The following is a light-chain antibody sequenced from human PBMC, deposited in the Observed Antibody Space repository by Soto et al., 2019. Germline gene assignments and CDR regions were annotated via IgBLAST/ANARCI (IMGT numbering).Light chain of an antibody. J-gene: IGKJ4*01. Sequence: EIVLTQSPATLSLSPGERATLSCRASQSVSTYLAWYQQKPGQAPRLLIYDESNQANSIPTRFSPSGYGTDFTLTISNLEHEDFAVYYCQQRSTWPTLPLSGGTKVEIK. CDR3: QQRSTWPTLP. V-gene: IGKV3-11*01. CDR1: QSVSTY. CDR2: DES.